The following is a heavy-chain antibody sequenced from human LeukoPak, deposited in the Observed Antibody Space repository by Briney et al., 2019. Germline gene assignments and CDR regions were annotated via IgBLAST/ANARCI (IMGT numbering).Heavy chain of an antibody. D-gene: IGHD2-15*01. CDR1: GYTFTGYY. Sequence: ASVKVSCKASGYTFTGYYMHWVRQAPGQGLEWMGWISPNTGGTNYAQKLQGRVTMTTDTSTSTAYMELRSLRSDDTAVYYCARAHLGYCSGGSCSNMDVWGKGTTVTISS. J-gene: IGHJ6*03. CDR3: ARAHLGYCSGGSCSNMDV. V-gene: IGHV1-2*02. CDR2: ISPNTGGT.